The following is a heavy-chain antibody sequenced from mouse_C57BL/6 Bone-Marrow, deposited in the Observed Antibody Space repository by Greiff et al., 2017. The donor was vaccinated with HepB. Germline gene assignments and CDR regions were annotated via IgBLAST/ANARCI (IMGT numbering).Heavy chain of an antibody. J-gene: IGHJ3*01. CDR2: IYPRSGNT. CDR3: AREGVGRFAY. CDR1: GYTFTSYG. V-gene: IGHV1-81*01. Sequence: QVQLKQSGAELARPGASVKLSCKASGYTFTSYGISWVKQRTGQGLEWIGEIYPRSGNTYYNEKFKGKATLTADKASSTAYMELRSLTSEDSAVYVCAREGVGRFAYWGQGTLVTVSA. D-gene: IGHD4-1*01.